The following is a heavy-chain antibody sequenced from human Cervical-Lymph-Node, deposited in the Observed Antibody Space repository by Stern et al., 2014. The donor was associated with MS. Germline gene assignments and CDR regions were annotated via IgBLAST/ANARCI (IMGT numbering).Heavy chain of an antibody. D-gene: IGHD1-26*01. V-gene: IGHV3-30*04. J-gene: IGHJ4*02. CDR3: AKGGSGSYLD. CDR1: GFVFRRYA. CDR2: ISYDGRDK. Sequence: QEQLVQSGGGVVQPGRSLRLSCAASGFVFRRYALHWVRQAPGKGLEWVALISYDGRDKYYTDSVKGRFTVSRDNSNNTVDLEMNSLRLEDTAVYYCAKGGSGSYLDWGQGSLVTVSS.